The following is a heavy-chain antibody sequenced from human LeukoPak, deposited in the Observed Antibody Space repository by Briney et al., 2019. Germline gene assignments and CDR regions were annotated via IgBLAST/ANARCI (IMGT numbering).Heavy chain of an antibody. CDR1: GGTFSSYA. Sequence: GASVKLSCKASGGTFSSYAISWVRQAPGQGLEWMGGIILIFGTANYAQRFQGRVTITADESTSTAYMELSSLRSEDTAVYYCARDRMITFGGVIVLDAFDIWGQGTMVTVSS. J-gene: IGHJ3*02. D-gene: IGHD3-16*02. CDR3: ARDRMITFGGVIVLDAFDI. V-gene: IGHV1-69*13. CDR2: IILIFGTA.